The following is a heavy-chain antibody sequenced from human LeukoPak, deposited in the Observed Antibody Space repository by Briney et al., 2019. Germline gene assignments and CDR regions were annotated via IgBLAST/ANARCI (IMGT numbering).Heavy chain of an antibody. J-gene: IGHJ4*02. Sequence: SETLSLTCAVSGDSVSGAFWWSWVRLPPHKGLEWIGEIHHSGSSNYNPSLKSRVIISLDGSKNLLSLELSSVTAADTAVYYCARDYQGGYGDKTVDYWGQGTLVTVSS. CDR1: GDSVSGAFW. V-gene: IGHV4-4*02. CDR2: IHHSGSS. D-gene: IGHD5-18*01. CDR3: ARDYQGGYGDKTVDY.